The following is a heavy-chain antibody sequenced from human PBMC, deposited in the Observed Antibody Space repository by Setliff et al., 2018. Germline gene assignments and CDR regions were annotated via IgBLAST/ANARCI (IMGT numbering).Heavy chain of an antibody. CDR3: ARGGTYRYFDY. CDR1: GGSTSGASIRSYY. V-gene: IGHV4-59*01. CDR2: VYYSGTT. J-gene: IGHJ4*02. Sequence: TSETLSLTCTVSGGSTSGASIRSYYWSWIRQPPGKGLEFIGYVYYSGTTNYDPSLKSRVTISVDTSKNQFSLKLSSVTAADTAIYYCARGGTYRYFDYWGQGTLVTVSS.